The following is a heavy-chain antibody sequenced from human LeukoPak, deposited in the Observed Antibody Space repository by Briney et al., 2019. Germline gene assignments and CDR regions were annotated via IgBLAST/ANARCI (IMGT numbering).Heavy chain of an antibody. CDR2: IIEDGSYQ. D-gene: IGHD6-13*01. CDR3: ARVQGGGYRTADC. Sequence: PGGSLRLSCAASGFTFSNYIMHWVRQAPGKGLDWVAAIIEDGSYQSYADSVKGRFTISRDNFKNTLFLEMNSLRAEDTAMYYCARVQGGGYRTADCWGQGTLVTVSS. J-gene: IGHJ4*02. CDR1: GFTFSNYI. V-gene: IGHV3-30*04.